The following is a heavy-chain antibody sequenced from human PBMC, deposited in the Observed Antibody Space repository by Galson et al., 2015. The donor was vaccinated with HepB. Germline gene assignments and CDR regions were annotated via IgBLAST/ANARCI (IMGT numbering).Heavy chain of an antibody. CDR2: IYSGGST. D-gene: IGHD6-6*01. CDR1: GFTVSSYY. J-gene: IGHJ3*02. V-gene: IGHV3-53*01. Sequence: SLRLSCAASGFTVSSYYMSWVRQAPGKGLEWVSVIYSGGSTYYADSAKDRFTIFRDNSRNTLYLQMNSLRAEDTAVYYCAGEPAPTTSELEDAFDIWGQGTMVTVSS. CDR3: AGEPAPTTSELEDAFDI.